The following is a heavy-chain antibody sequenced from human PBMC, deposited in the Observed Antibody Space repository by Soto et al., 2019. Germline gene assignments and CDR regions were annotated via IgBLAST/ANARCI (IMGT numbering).Heavy chain of an antibody. CDR3: ATKSDIVTGYYTHWYFDL. V-gene: IGHV4-39*01. CDR2: IYYSGST. J-gene: IGHJ2*01. Sequence: QLQLQESGPGLVKPSETLSLTCTVSGGSISSSSYYWGWIRQPPGKGLEWIGSIYYSGSTYYNPSLKSRVTISVDTSQNQFSLKLSSVTAADTAVYYCATKSDIVTGYYTHWYFDLWGRGTLVTVSS. D-gene: IGHD3-9*01. CDR1: GGSISSSSYY.